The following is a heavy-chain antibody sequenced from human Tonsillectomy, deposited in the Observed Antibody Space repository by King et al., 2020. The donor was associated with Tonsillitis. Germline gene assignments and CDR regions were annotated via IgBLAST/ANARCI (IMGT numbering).Heavy chain of an antibody. V-gene: IGHV5-51*01. CDR3: ARFKAGRGGPDAFDI. D-gene: IGHD3-10*01. Sequence: QLVQSGAEVKKPGESLKISCKGSGNRFASYWIGWVRQMPGKGLEWMGSIYPGDSDTRNSPSFEGQVTISVDKSMSTVSTAYLQWSSLKASDTAMYYCARFKAGRGGPDAFDIWGQGTMVTVSS. J-gene: IGHJ3*02. CDR1: GNRFASYW. CDR2: IYPGDSDT.